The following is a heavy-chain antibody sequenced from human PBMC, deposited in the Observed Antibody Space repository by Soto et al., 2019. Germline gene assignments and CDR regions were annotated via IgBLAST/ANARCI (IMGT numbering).Heavy chain of an antibody. CDR3: ARSHYRRFGP. CDR2: IYYSGST. D-gene: IGHD3-10*01. CDR1: GGSISSSSYY. V-gene: IGHV4-39*01. Sequence: SETLSLTCTVSGGSISSSSYYWGWIRQPPGKGLEWIGSIYYSGSTYYNPSLKSRVTISVDTSKNQFSLKLSSVTAADTAVYYCARSHYRRFGPWGQGTLVTVSS. J-gene: IGHJ5*02.